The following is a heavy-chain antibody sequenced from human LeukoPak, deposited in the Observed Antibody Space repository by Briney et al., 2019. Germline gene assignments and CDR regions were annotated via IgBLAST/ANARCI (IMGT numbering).Heavy chain of an antibody. D-gene: IGHD4-17*01. Sequence: GGSLRLSCAASGFTFDDYAMHWVWQAPGKGLEWVSGISWNSGSIGYADSVKGRFTISRDNAKNSLYLQMNSLRAEDTALYYCAKDKGGDLDYWGQGTLVTVSS. V-gene: IGHV3-9*01. J-gene: IGHJ4*02. CDR3: AKDKGGDLDY. CDR1: GFTFDDYA. CDR2: ISWNSGSI.